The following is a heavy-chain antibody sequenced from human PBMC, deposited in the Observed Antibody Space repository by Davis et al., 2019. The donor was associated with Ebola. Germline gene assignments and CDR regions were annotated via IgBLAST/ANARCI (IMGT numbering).Heavy chain of an antibody. D-gene: IGHD5-18*01. Sequence: PSETLSLTCTVSGGSISSYYWSWIRQPPGKGLEWIGYIYYSGSTNYNPSLKSRVTISVDTSKNQFSLKLSSVTAADTAVYYCARGYSYSNYYYMDVWGKGTTVTVSS. CDR2: IYYSGST. CDR3: ARGYSYSNYYYMDV. CDR1: GGSISSYY. J-gene: IGHJ6*03. V-gene: IGHV4-59*01.